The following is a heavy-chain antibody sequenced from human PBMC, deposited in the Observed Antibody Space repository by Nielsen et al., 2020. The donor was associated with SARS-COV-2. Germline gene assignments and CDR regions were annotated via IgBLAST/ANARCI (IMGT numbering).Heavy chain of an antibody. V-gene: IGHV3-23*01. CDR3: ARGNYMPELPFDY. Sequence: GGSLRLSCAASGFVVSSNYLTWVRQAPGKGLEWVVEISGSGASTYYADSVKGRFTISRDNSKNTLYLLMNSLRAEDTAVYFCARGNYMPELPFDYWGQGTLVTVSS. D-gene: IGHD1-26*01. CDR1: GFVVSSNY. J-gene: IGHJ4*02. CDR2: ISGSGAST.